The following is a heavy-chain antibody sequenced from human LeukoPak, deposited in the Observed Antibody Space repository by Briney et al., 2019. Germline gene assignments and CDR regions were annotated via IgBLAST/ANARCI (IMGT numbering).Heavy chain of an antibody. V-gene: IGHV3-48*04. CDR1: GFTFSSYS. CDR3: ASSDSSGWYREYFQH. D-gene: IGHD6-19*01. J-gene: IGHJ1*01. Sequence: GGSLRLSCAASGFTFSSYSMNWVRQAPGKGLEWVSYISSSGRTIYYADSVKGRFTISRDNAKNSLYLQMNSLRAEDTAVYYCASSDSSGWYREYFQHWGQGTLVTVSS. CDR2: ISSSGRTI.